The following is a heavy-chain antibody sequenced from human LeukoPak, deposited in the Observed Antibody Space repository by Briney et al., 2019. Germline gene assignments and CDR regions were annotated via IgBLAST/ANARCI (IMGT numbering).Heavy chain of an antibody. V-gene: IGHV3-21*01. Sequence: GGSLRLSCAASGFTFSTYNMNWVSQAPGKGLEWVSSISSSSRYIYYADSVKGRFTISRDDANNSLYLQMNSLRAEDTAVYYCARDLFPSTTAYFDYWGQGTLVTVSS. J-gene: IGHJ4*02. CDR3: ARDLFPSTTAYFDY. D-gene: IGHD4-11*01. CDR2: ISSSSRYI. CDR1: GFTFSTYN.